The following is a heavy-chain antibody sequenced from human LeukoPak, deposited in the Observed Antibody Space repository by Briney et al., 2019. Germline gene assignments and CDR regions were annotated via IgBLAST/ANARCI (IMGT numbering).Heavy chain of an antibody. D-gene: IGHD6-19*01. CDR3: TTLRTISVAGDPFDY. J-gene: IGHJ4*02. CDR2: IKTKTDGGTV. V-gene: IGHV3-15*01. Sequence: KSGGSLRLSCVASGFPFSSYWMTWVRQAPGKGLEWVGRIKTKTDGGTVDFAAPVKGRFTISRDDSKNTLYLQMNSLKTEDTAVYYCTTLRTISVAGDPFDYWGQGTLVTVSS. CDR1: GFPFSSYW.